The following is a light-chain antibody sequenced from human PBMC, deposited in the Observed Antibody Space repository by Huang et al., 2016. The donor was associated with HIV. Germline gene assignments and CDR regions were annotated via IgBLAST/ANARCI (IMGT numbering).Light chain of an antibody. CDR1: QRLLHSSGYNY. CDR2: LGS. J-gene: IGKJ2*01. V-gene: IGKV2-28*01. Sequence: DIVMTQSPLSLSVTPGEPASISCRSSQRLLHSSGYNYLEWYLQKPGQSPQLLIYLGSNRAAGVPDRFGGSGSGTDFILKISRVEAEDVGVYYCMQALQTSYTFGQGTKLEIK. CDR3: MQALQTSYT.